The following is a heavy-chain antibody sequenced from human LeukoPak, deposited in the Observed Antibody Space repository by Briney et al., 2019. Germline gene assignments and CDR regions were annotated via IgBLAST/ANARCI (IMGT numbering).Heavy chain of an antibody. J-gene: IGHJ4*02. Sequence: GRSLRLSCAASGFTFRRYNIHWVRQAPGKGPEWVAVISHYERNEYYADSVKGRFTISRDNSKNTLYLQMNSLRAEDAAVYKCAREQHSGWYDYWGQGTLVTVSS. CDR1: GFTFRRYN. V-gene: IGHV3-30*01. D-gene: IGHD6-19*01. CDR3: AREQHSGWYDY. CDR2: ISHYERNE.